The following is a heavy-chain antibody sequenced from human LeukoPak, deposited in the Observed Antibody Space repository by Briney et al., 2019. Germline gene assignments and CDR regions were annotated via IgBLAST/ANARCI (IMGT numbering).Heavy chain of an antibody. CDR3: AKSNGYGLIDI. J-gene: IGHJ3*02. CDR1: GGSISSDNW. CDR2: IYYSGST. V-gene: IGHV4-4*02. D-gene: IGHD3-10*01. Sequence: SGTLSLTCAVSGGSISSDNWWSWVRQPPGKGLEWIGEIYYSGSTNYNPSLKSRVTISVDKSKNQFSLKLNSVTAADTAVYYCAKSNGYGLIDIWGQGTMVTVSS.